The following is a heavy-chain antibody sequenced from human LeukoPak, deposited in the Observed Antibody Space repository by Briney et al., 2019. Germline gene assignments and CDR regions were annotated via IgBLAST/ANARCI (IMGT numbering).Heavy chain of an antibody. CDR2: ISGSGGST. V-gene: IGHV3-23*01. Sequence: GGSLRLSCAASGFTFSSYAMSWVRQAPGKGLEWVSAISGSGGSTYYADSVKARFTISRDNSKNTLYLQMNSLRAEDTAVYYCAKAAEIAAPYYYYYYMDVWGKGTTVTVSS. J-gene: IGHJ6*03. CDR1: GFTFSSYA. D-gene: IGHD6-13*01. CDR3: AKAAEIAAPYYYYYYMDV.